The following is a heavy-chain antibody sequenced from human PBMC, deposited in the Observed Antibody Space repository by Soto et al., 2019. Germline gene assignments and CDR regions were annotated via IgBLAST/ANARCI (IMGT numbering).Heavy chain of an antibody. CDR3: AREGAGIQLYYYGMDV. Sequence: ASVKVSCKASGYTFTGYYMHWVRQAPGQGLEWMGWINPNSGGTNYAQKFQGRVTMTRDTSISTAYMELSRLRSDDTAVYYCAREGAGIQLYYYGMDVWGQGTTVTVS. CDR1: GYTFTGYY. V-gene: IGHV1-2*02. CDR2: INPNSGGT. D-gene: IGHD6-19*01. J-gene: IGHJ6*02.